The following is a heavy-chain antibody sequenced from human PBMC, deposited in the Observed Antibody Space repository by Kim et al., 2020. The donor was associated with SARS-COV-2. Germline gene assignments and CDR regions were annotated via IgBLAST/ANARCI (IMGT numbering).Heavy chain of an antibody. CDR3: ARGPLEMATIGVY. Sequence: YADSVQGRFTISRDNAKNSLYLQMNSLRAEDTALYYCARGPLEMATIGVYWGQGTLVTVSS. D-gene: IGHD5-12*01. J-gene: IGHJ4*02. V-gene: IGHV3-11*01.